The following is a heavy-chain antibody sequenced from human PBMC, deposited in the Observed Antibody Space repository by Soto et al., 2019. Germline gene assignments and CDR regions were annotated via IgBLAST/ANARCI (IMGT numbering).Heavy chain of an antibody. CDR1: GFTFSNAW. CDR2: IKSKTDGGTT. V-gene: IGHV3-15*01. J-gene: IGHJ6*02. CDR3: TTVHIVGDNGNYYYGRDV. D-gene: IGHD1-26*01. Sequence: LSLTCAASGFTFSNAWMSWVRQAPGKGLEWVGRIKSKTDGGTTDYAAPVKGRFTISRDDSKNTLYLQMNSLKTEDTAVYYCTTVHIVGDNGNYYYGRDVWGQGTTVTVSS.